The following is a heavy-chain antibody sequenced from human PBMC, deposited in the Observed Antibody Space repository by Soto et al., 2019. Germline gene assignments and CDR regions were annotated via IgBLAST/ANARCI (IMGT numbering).Heavy chain of an antibody. CDR3: ARVPLGFGECQGCFNY. D-gene: IGHD3-10*01. J-gene: IGHJ4*02. CDR2: ISSSSSTI. CDR1: GFTFSSYS. Sequence: EVQLVESGGGLVQPGGSLRLSCAASGFTFSSYSMNWVRQAPGKGLEWVSYISSSSSTIYYADSVKGRFTISRDNAKNSLYLQMNSLRDEDTAVYYCARVPLGFGECQGCFNYWGQGTLVTVSS. V-gene: IGHV3-48*02.